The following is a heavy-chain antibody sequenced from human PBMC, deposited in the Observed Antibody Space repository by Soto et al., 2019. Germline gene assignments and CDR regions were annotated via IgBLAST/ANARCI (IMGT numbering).Heavy chain of an antibody. CDR3: ARGALLWFGELGYYYYGVDV. CDR2: INHSGST. J-gene: IGHJ6*02. CDR1: GGSFSGCC. V-gene: IGHV4-34*01. Sequence: SEALSLRCAVYGGSFSGCCGSWRRQPPEKGLEWIGEINHSGSTNYNPSLKSRVTISVDTSKNQFSLKLSSVTAADTAVYYCARGALLWFGELGYYYYGVDVWGQGTTVT. D-gene: IGHD3-10*01.